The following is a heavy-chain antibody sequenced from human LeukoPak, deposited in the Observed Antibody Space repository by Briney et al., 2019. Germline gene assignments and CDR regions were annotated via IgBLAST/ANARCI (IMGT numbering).Heavy chain of an antibody. V-gene: IGHV4-39*02. CDR1: GGSISSTIFY. D-gene: IGHD5-24*01. Sequence: SETLSLTCTVSGGSISSTIFYWGWNRQPPGKGLEWTGSINYSGDTHYNPSLKSRVTISLDTSKNQVSLTLRSVTAADTAVYYCAREARGEMTTSPLDYWGQGTRVTVSS. CDR3: AREARGEMTTSPLDY. CDR2: INYSGDT. J-gene: IGHJ4*02.